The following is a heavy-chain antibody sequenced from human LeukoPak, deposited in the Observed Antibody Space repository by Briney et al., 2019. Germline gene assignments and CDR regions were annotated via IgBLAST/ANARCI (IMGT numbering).Heavy chain of an antibody. D-gene: IGHD6-13*01. V-gene: IGHV1-3*01. CDR1: GYTFTSYA. CDR3: ARTLGGSSWYNYFDY. CDR2: INAGNGNT. Sequence: ASVKVSCKASGYTFTSYAMHWVRQAPGQRLEWMGWINAGNGNTKYSQKFQGRVTITRDTSASTAYMELSSLRSEDTAVYYCARTLGGSSWYNYFDYWGQGTLVTVSS. J-gene: IGHJ4*02.